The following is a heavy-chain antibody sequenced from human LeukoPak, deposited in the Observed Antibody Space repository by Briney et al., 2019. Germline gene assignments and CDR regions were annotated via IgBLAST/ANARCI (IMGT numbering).Heavy chain of an antibody. V-gene: IGHV3-74*01. Sequence: GGSLRLSCAASGFTFSNYWMHWVRQAPGKGLEWVSRIKSDGSITSYADAMKGRFTISRDNAKSTLYLQMNSLRAEDTAVYYCVWFGELARFDPWGQGTPVTVSS. CDR2: IKSDGSIT. D-gene: IGHD3-10*01. CDR3: VWFGELARFDP. J-gene: IGHJ5*02. CDR1: GFTFSNYW.